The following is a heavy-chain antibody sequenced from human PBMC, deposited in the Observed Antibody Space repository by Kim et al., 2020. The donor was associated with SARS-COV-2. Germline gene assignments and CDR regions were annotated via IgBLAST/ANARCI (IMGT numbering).Heavy chain of an antibody. V-gene: IGHV3-23*01. J-gene: IGHJ3*02. D-gene: IGHD1-26*01. CDR3: AKEIGIHPDAFDI. Sequence: YAASVKGRFTISRDNSKNTLYLQMNSLRAEDTAVYYCAKEIGIHPDAFDIWGQGTMVTVSS.